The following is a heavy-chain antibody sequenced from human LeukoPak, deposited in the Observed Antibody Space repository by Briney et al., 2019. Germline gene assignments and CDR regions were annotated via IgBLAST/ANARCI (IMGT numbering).Heavy chain of an antibody. CDR2: IKSKADGGTT. CDR3: TTDQDGYPDAFDI. Sequence: GGSLRLSCAVSGFSFSNAWMNWVRQAPGKGLEWVGRIKSKADGGTTDYAAPVKGRFTISGDDSKNTLYLQMNSLKTEDTAVYYCTTDQDGYPDAFDIWGQGTMVTASS. D-gene: IGHD3-22*01. CDR1: GFSFSNAW. J-gene: IGHJ3*02. V-gene: IGHV3-15*01.